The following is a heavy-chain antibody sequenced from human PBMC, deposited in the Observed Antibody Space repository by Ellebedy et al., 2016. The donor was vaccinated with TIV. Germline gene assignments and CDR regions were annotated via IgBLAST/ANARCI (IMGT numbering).Heavy chain of an antibody. V-gene: IGHV3-7*01. D-gene: IGHD5-24*01. J-gene: IGHJ4*02. CDR3: ARDKGDDNGSKFDY. Sequence: GESLKISCAASGFTFSNYWMNWVRQAPGKGLEWVANIKQDGSEKYYVDSVEGRFAISRDNAKNSMYLQMNSLRDEDTAVYYCARDKGDDNGSKFDYWGQGTLVTVSS. CDR1: GFTFSNYW. CDR2: IKQDGSEK.